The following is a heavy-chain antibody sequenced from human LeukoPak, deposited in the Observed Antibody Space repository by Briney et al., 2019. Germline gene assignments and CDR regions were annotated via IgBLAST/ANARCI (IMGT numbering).Heavy chain of an antibody. CDR1: GFTFSDHY. CDR2: IKSKTDGGTT. D-gene: IGHD2-15*01. CDR3: TTDLGCSGGSCYSF. V-gene: IGHV3-15*01. Sequence: RGSLPDSRAASGFTFSDHYMDWVRQAPGKGLEWVGRIKSKTDGGTTDYAAPVKGRFTISRDDSKNTLYLQMNSLKTEDTAVYYCTTDLGCSGGSCYSFWGQGTLVTVSS. J-gene: IGHJ4*02.